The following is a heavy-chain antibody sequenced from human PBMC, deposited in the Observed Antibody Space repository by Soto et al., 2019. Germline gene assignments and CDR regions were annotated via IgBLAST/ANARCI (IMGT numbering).Heavy chain of an antibody. CDR3: VTPGSSGWYPIDL. D-gene: IGHD6-19*01. J-gene: IGHJ2*01. CDR2: ISYSGST. Sequence: QLQLQESGPGLVKPSETLSLTCTVSGGSISRSSYCWGWIRQPPGKGLEWIGSISYSGSTYYNPSLTSRVTMSVDTSKDQSSPKLGAVTAADTTVYCCVTPGSSGWYPIDLWGRGNLVTVSS. CDR1: GGSISRSSYC. V-gene: IGHV4-39*01.